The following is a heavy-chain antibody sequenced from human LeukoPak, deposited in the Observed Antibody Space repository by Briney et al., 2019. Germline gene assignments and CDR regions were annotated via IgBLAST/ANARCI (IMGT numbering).Heavy chain of an antibody. CDR3: ARDWHYAMDV. V-gene: IGHV3-74*01. Sequence: PGGSLRLSCAASGFTFGRTWMYWVRQAPGKGLVWVSRINSDGSSTTYADSVKGRFTISRDNAKNTAYLQMNSLRGEDTAVYFCARDWHYAMDVWGQGTTVTVSS. J-gene: IGHJ6*02. CDR2: INSDGSST. CDR1: GFTFGRTW.